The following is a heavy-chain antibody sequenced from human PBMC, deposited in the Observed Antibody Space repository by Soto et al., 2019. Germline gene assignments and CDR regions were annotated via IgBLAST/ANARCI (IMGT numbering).Heavy chain of an antibody. CDR1: GGSTSSYY. J-gene: IGHJ6*02. CDR2: IYYSGST. D-gene: IGHD3-3*01. Sequence: PSETLSLTCTVSGGSTSSYYWSWIRQPPGKGLEWIGYIYYSGSTNYNPSLKSRVTISVDTSKNQFSLKLSSVTAADTAVYYCARGRYYDFWSGYYTGRAYGMDVWGQGTTVTVSS. CDR3: ARGRYYDFWSGYYTGRAYGMDV. V-gene: IGHV4-59*01.